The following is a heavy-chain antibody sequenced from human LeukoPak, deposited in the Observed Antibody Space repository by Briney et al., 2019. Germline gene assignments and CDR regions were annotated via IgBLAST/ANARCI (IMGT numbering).Heavy chain of an antibody. CDR1: GDSISNYY. V-gene: IGHV4-59*08. CDR2: IYNTGST. J-gene: IGHJ5*02. CDR3: ARIAVGANGYTWFDP. Sequence: SETLSLTCAVSGDSISNYYRNWIRQPPGKGLEWIGYIYNTGSTIYNPSLKSRVTISVDTSKNQFSLKLTSVTAADTAVYFCARIAVGANGYTWFDPWGQGTLVTVSS. D-gene: IGHD6-19*01.